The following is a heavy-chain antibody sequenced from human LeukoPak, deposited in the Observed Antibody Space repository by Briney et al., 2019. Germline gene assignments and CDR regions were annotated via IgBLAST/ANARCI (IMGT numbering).Heavy chain of an antibody. Sequence: SETLSLTCTVSGYSISSGYYWGWIRPPPGKGLEWIGSIYHSGSTYYNPSLKSRVTISVDTSKNQFSLKLSSVTAADTAVYYCARAKVVPAATVDYWGQGTLVTVSS. CDR1: GYSISSGYY. D-gene: IGHD2-2*01. J-gene: IGHJ4*02. V-gene: IGHV4-38-2*02. CDR2: IYHSGST. CDR3: ARAKVVPAATVDY.